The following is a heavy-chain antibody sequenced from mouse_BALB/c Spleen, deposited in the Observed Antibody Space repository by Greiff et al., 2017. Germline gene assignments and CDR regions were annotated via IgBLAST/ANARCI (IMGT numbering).Heavy chain of an antibody. D-gene: IGHD1-1*02. J-gene: IGHJ4*01. V-gene: IGHV1-87*01. CDR3: AREGGYDAMDY. Sequence: QVQLKESGAELARPGASVKLSCKASGYTFTSYWMQWVKQRPGQGLEWIGAIYPGDGDTRYTQKFKGKATLTADKSSSTAYMQLSSLASEDSAVYYCAREGGYDAMDYWGQGTSVTVSS. CDR2: IYPGDGDT. CDR1: GYTFTSYW.